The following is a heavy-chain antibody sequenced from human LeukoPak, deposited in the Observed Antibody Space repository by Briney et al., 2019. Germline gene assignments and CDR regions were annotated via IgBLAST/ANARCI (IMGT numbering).Heavy chain of an antibody. CDR3: AREELVQQPWGMDV. D-gene: IGHD6-13*01. CDR1: GYTFTGYY. Sequence: GASVKVSCKASGYTFTGYYMHWVRQAPGQGLEWMGWINPNSGGTNYAQKFQGRVTMTRDTSISTAYMELSRLRSDDTAVYYCAREELVQQPWGMDVWGQGTTVTVSS. CDR2: INPNSGGT. V-gene: IGHV1-2*02. J-gene: IGHJ6*02.